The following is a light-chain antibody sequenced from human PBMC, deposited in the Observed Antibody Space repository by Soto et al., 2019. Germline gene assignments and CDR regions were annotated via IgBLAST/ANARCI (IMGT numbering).Light chain of an antibody. CDR1: QSVPRN. J-gene: IGKJ5*01. V-gene: IGKV3-11*01. Sequence: EIVLTQSPASLSLSPGDRATLSCRASQSVPRNLAWYQQRLGQAPRLLIYDASSRATGIPDRFSGSGSGTDFILTISSLEPEDFAVYYCQQSSNWPPEITFGQGTRLEIK. CDR2: DAS. CDR3: QQSSNWPPEIT.